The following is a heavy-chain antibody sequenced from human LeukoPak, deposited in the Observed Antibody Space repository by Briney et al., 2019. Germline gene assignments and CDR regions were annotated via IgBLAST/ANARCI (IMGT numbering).Heavy chain of an antibody. J-gene: IGHJ6*02. Sequence: GGSLRLSRAASGFTFSSYGMHWVRQAPGKGLEWVAVISYDGSNKYYADSVKGRFTISRDNSKNTLYLQMNSLRAEDTAVYYCANTGGPYYYYGMDVWGQGTTVTVSS. V-gene: IGHV3-30*18. CDR3: ANTGGPYYYYGMDV. D-gene: IGHD2-8*02. CDR2: ISYDGSNK. CDR1: GFTFSSYG.